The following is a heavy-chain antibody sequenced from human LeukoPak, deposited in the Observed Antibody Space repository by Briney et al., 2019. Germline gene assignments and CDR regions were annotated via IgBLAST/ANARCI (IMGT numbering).Heavy chain of an antibody. CDR2: INPNSGGT. V-gene: IGHV1-2*02. CDR1: GYTFTGYY. D-gene: IGHD3-22*01. CDR3: ARGLFLSGYLDAFDI. Sequence: GASVKVSCKASGYTFTGYYMHWVRQAPGQGLEWMGWINPNSGGTNYAQKFQGRVTMTRDTSISTAYMELSRLRSDDTAVYYCARGLFLSGYLDAFDIWGQGTVVTVSS. J-gene: IGHJ3*02.